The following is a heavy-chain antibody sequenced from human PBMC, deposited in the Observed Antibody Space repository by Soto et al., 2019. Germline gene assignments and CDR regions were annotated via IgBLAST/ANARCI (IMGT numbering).Heavy chain of an antibody. V-gene: IGHV1-69*12. CDR2: IVPIFGTT. J-gene: IGHJ6*02. Sequence: QVQLVQSGAEVKKPGSSVKVSCKVSGGTFSNYAIDWVRLAPGHGLEWMGGIVPIFGTTYYTQKFQGRATIFADDSTTTAYSKMSSLRTEDTTIYYCARVEAVAGLYNDLGLDVWGQGTAVTVSS. D-gene: IGHD6-19*01. CDR1: GGTFSNYA. CDR3: ARVEAVAGLYNDLGLDV.